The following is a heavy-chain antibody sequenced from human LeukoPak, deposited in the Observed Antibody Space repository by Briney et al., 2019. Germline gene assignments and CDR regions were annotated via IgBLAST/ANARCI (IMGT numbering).Heavy chain of an antibody. CDR2: IYSGGDT. V-gene: IGHV3-66*01. Sequence: GGSLRLSCAASGFTFTSSDMTWVRQSPGEGLEWVSLIYSGGDTYYADSAKGRFTISRDNSKNTLYLQMNSLRAEDTAVYYCARGGAARPDYWGQGTLVTVSS. CDR3: ARGGAARPDY. D-gene: IGHD6-6*01. J-gene: IGHJ4*02. CDR1: GFTFTSSD.